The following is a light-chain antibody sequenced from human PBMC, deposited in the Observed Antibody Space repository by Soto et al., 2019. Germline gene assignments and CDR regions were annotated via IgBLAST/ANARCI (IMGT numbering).Light chain of an antibody. Sequence: QSALTQPASVSGSPGXSITISCTGTSSDIGAYNYVSWYQQHPGKAPKLMIYDVTYRPSGVSNRFSGSKSGNTASLTISGLQAEDEADYYCSSYTTNTNLIFGGGTKLTVL. J-gene: IGLJ2*01. CDR3: SSYTTNTNLI. CDR2: DVT. CDR1: SSDIGAYNY. V-gene: IGLV2-14*01.